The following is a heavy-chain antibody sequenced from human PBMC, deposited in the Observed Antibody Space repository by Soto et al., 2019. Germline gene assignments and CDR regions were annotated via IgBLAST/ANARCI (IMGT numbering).Heavy chain of an antibody. D-gene: IGHD2-15*01. CDR2: ISSSSNTI. CDR3: ARVGVVADNSPPDHYTALAS. Sequence: GGSLRLSCSASGFAFSTYSMNWVRQAPGKGLEWLSYISSSSNTITYADSVRGRFTVSRDNAKNSLYLQMNSLRDEDTAVYYCARVGVVADNSPPDHYTALASWGQGTTVTVSS. CDR1: GFAFSTYS. V-gene: IGHV3-48*02. J-gene: IGHJ6*01.